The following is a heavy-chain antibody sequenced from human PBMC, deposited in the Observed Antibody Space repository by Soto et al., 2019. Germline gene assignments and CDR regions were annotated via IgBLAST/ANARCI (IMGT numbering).Heavy chain of an antibody. CDR3: VGGQYYFDY. V-gene: IGHV3-30*03. Sequence: QVLLVESGGGVVQPGRSLRLSCAASGFPFTTYGMHWVREGPGKGLEWVAVISYDGSNTYYADSVKGRLTISRDNSKNTLYLQMNSLRTEDTAVYYCVGGQYYFDYRGQGTLVTVSS. D-gene: IGHD3-10*01. CDR1: GFPFTTYG. J-gene: IGHJ4*02. CDR2: ISYDGSNT.